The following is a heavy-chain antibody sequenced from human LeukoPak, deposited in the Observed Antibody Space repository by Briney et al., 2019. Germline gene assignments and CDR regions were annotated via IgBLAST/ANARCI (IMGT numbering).Heavy chain of an antibody. CDR1: GYTFTIYY. CDR3: ARDRRGSPPYYFDY. V-gene: IGHV1-46*01. Sequence: ASVEVSFKASGYTFTIYYMHWVRQAPGQGLEWMGIINPSGGSTSYSQKFQGRVTMTRDTSTSTVYMELSSLRSEDTAVYYCARDRRGSPPYYFDYWGQGTLVTVSS. CDR2: INPSGGST. J-gene: IGHJ4*02. D-gene: IGHD1-26*01.